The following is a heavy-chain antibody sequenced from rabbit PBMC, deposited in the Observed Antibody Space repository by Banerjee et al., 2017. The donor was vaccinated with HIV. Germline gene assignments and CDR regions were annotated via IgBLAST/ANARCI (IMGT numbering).Heavy chain of an antibody. CDR2: IYVDKGST. J-gene: IGHJ4*01. D-gene: IGHD1-1*01. CDR1: GFDISSYQV. V-gene: IGHV1S43*01. Sequence: QEQLEESGGGLVQPGGNLTLTCTASGFDISSYQVIWVRQAPGKGLEWIGIIYVDKGSTDYASWVNGRFTISSDNAQNTVDLQMTSLTAADTATYFCARGASRADLWGPGTLVTVS. CDR3: ARGASRADL.